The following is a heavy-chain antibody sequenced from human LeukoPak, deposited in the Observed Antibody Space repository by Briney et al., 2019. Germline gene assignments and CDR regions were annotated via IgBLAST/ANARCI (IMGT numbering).Heavy chain of an antibody. CDR1: GYIFINYA. V-gene: IGHV1-3*01. J-gene: IGHJ4*02. CDR3: ARDQSEDIRVDFDY. Sequence: GASVKVSCKASGYIFINYAIHWVRQAPGQRLEWMGWINGGNGYTKYSQNFQGRVTITRDTSASTAHMELSSLRSEDTAVYYCARDQSEDIRVDFDYWGQGTLVTVSS. D-gene: IGHD2-15*01. CDR2: INGGNGYT.